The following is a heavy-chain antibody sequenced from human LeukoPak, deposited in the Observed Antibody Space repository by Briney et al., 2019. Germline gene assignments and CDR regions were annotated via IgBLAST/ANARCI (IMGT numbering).Heavy chain of an antibody. D-gene: IGHD5-18*01. CDR2: IYYSGST. CDR1: GGSISSYY. V-gene: IGHV4-59*08. J-gene: IGHJ4*02. Sequence: SETLSLTCTVSGGSISSYYWSWIRQPPGKGLEWIGYIYYSGSTNYNPSLKSRVTISVDTSKNQFSLKLSSVTAADTAVYYCARHLKDTAMAVDYWGQGTLVTVSS. CDR3: ARHLKDTAMAVDY.